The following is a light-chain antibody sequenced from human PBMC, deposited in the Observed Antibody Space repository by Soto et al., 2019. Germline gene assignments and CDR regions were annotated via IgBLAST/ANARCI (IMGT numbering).Light chain of an antibody. CDR2: EVF. CDR3: SSYTGTITR. Sequence: QSVPTQPASVSGSPGQSITISCTGTSNDVGGYNYVSWYQHHPGKAPRLLIYEVFKRPSGVSNRFSGSKSGNTASLTISGLQAEDEAHYYCSSYTGTITRFGGGTQLTVL. CDR1: SNDVGGYNY. J-gene: IGLJ7*01. V-gene: IGLV2-14*01.